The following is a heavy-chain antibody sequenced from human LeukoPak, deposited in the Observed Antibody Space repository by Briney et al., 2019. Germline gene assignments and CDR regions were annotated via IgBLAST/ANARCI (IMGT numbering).Heavy chain of an antibody. CDR3: ARDQYYDIVTGYIDS. Sequence: PGGSLRLSCAASGFTFSSYAMHWVRQAPGKGLEWVAVISYDGSNKYYADSVKARFTISRDNSKNTLYLQMNRLRAEDKAVYYCARDQYYDIVTGYIDSWGQGTLVTVSS. CDR2: ISYDGSNK. J-gene: IGHJ4*02. D-gene: IGHD3-9*01. V-gene: IGHV3-30*04. CDR1: GFTFSSYA.